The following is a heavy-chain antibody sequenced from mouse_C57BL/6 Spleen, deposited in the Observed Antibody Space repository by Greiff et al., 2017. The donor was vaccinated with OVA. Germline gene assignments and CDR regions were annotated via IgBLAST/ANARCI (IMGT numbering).Heavy chain of an antibody. J-gene: IGHJ2*01. CDR2: ISDGGSYT. Sequence: EVQGVESGGGLVKPGGSLKLSCAASGFTFSSYAMSWVRQTPEKRLEWVATISDGGSYTYYPDNVKGRFTISRDNAKNNLYLQMSHLKSEDTAMYYCARVITTVVAPFDYWGQGTTLTVSS. D-gene: IGHD1-1*01. CDR1: GFTFSSYA. CDR3: ARVITTVVAPFDY. V-gene: IGHV5-4*01.